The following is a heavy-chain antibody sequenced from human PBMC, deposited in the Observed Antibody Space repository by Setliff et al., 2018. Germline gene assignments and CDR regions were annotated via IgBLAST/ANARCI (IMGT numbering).Heavy chain of an antibody. Sequence: LSLTCAVSGYSISSGYYWGWIRQPPGKGLEWVGFIRGKPSSGTTEYAASVKGRFTISRDDSKSIAYLQMNSLKTEDTAVYYCTTLPRNYDFWSSSYYYYMDVWGKGTTVTVSS. J-gene: IGHJ6*03. V-gene: IGHV3-49*03. CDR3: TTLPRNYDFWSSSYYYYMDV. CDR1: GYSISSGYY. D-gene: IGHD3-3*01. CDR2: IRGKPSSGTT.